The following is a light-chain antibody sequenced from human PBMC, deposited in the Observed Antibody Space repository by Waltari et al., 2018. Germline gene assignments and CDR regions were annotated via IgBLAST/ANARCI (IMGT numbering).Light chain of an antibody. V-gene: IGKV1-39*01. Sequence: DIQMTQSPSSLSASVGDRVSITCRASQNIKTFLNWYQQKPGKAPQLLVDSASGLGTGVTSRFSGSGSGTEFTLTISSLHPEDFATYYCQQSYSTPETFGQGTKVEVK. CDR1: QNIKTF. J-gene: IGKJ1*01. CDR3: QQSYSTPET. CDR2: SAS.